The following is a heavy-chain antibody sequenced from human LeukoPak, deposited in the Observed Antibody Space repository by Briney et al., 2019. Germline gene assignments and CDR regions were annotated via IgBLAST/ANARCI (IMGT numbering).Heavy chain of an antibody. J-gene: IGHJ6*04. V-gene: IGHV3-48*03. D-gene: IGHD3-10*02. CDR1: GFTFSSYE. CDR2: ISSSGSTI. CDR3: AELGITMIGGV. Sequence: GGSLRLSCAASGFTFSSYEMSWVRQAPGKGLEWVSYISSSGSTIYYADSVKGRFTIHRDNAKTSLYLQMNSLTAEDTAVYYCAELGITMIGGVWGKGTTVTISS.